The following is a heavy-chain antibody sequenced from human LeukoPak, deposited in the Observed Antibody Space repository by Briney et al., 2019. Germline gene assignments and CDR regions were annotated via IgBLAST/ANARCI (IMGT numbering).Heavy chain of an antibody. CDR2: ISGSGGST. Sequence: GGSLRLSCATSEFTFSSYAMSWVRQAPGKGLEWVSAISGSGGSTYYADSVKGRFTISRDSSKNTLYLQMNSLRAEDTAVYYCARDLRGIVVVTAIDYWGQGTLVTVSS. D-gene: IGHD2-21*02. CDR1: EFTFSSYA. V-gene: IGHV3-23*01. J-gene: IGHJ4*02. CDR3: ARDLRGIVVVTAIDY.